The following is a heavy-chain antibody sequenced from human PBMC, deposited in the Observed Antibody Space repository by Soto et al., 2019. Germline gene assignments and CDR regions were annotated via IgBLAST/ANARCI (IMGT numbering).Heavy chain of an antibody. V-gene: IGHV3-30*18. CDR1: GFTFSSYG. Sequence: QVQLVESGGGVVQPGRSLRLSCAASGFTFSSYGMHWVRQAPGKGLEWVAVISYDGSNKYYADSVKGRFTISRDNSKNTLYLQMTSLRAEDTAVYYCAKNGMDVWGQGTTVTVSS. CDR2: ISYDGSNK. J-gene: IGHJ6*02. CDR3: AKNGMDV.